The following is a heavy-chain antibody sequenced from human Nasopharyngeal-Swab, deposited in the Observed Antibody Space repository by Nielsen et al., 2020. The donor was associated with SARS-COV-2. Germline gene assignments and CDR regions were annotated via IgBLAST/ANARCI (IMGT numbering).Heavy chain of an antibody. CDR1: GFTFTNYD. Sequence: GGSLRLSCAASGFTFTNYDMHWVPQATGKALERVPVIGTAADAYHPGSVKGRFTISRENAKNSLYLQMNSLRAGDTAVYYCVRGARRNNYYGSGSYGEFDYWGQGTLVTVSS. V-gene: IGHV3-13*01. D-gene: IGHD3-10*01. CDR2: IGTAADA. J-gene: IGHJ4*02. CDR3: VRGARRNNYYGSGSYGEFDY.